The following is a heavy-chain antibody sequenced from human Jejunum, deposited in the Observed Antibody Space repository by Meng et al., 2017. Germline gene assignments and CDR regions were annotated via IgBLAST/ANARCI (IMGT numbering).Heavy chain of an antibody. Sequence: SETLSLTCAVSGQSISSDYYWGWIRQPPGKGLEWIAYVYHTGGSFYNPSLKSRVTTSVDKSKNQFSLTLSSVTAADTAVYYCARVVRNYPILYFESWGQGTLVTVSS. J-gene: IGHJ4*02. CDR3: ARVVRNYPILYFES. D-gene: IGHD3-10*01. CDR1: GQSISSDYY. CDR2: VYHTGGS. V-gene: IGHV4-38-2*01.